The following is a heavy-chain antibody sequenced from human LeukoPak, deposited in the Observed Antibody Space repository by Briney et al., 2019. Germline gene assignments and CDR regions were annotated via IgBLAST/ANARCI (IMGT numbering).Heavy chain of an antibody. V-gene: IGHV3-21*01. CDR1: GFTFSSYS. CDR2: ISSSSSYI. J-gene: IGHJ4*02. CDR3: AREPQAFAAAGERNY. D-gene: IGHD6-13*01. Sequence: GGSLRPSCAASGFTFSSYSMNWVRRAPGKGLEWVSSISSSSSYIYYADSVKGRFTISRDNAKNSLYLQMNSLRAEDTAVYYCAREPQAFAAAGERNYWGQGTLVTVSS.